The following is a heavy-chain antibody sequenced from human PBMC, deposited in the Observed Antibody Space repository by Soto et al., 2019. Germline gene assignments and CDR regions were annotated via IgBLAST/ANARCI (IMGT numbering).Heavy chain of an antibody. J-gene: IGHJ6*02. Sequence: QVQLVQSGAEVKKPGSSVKVSCKASGGTFSSYAISWVRQAPGQGLEWMGGIIPILGTANYAQKFQGRVKITADESRNTAYMERSSLRAADTAVYYCARPWGGLLWFEEFPRWYYGMDVWGQGTTVTVSS. D-gene: IGHD3-10*01. V-gene: IGHV1-69*12. CDR2: IIPILGTA. CDR3: ARPWGGLLWFEEFPRWYYGMDV. CDR1: GGTFSSYA.